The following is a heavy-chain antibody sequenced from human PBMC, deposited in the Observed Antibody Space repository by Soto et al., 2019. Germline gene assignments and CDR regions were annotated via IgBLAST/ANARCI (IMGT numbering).Heavy chain of an antibody. CDR2: ISYDGSNK. Sequence: GGSLRLSCAASGFTFSSYAMHWVRQAPGKGLEWVAVISYDGSNKYYADSVKGRFTISRDNSKNTLYLQMNSLRAEDTAVYYCATGDIDYWGQGTLVTVSS. J-gene: IGHJ4*02. CDR3: ATGDIDY. D-gene: IGHD2-21*01. CDR1: GFTFSSYA. V-gene: IGHV3-30-3*01.